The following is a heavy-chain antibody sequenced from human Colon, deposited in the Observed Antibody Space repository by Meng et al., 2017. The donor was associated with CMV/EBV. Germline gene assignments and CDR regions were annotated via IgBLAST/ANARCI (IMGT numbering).Heavy chain of an antibody. CDR2: IKGDGRAK. Sequence: GGSLRLSCAVSGFTFSIYWMNWVRQAPGEGLEWVANIKGDGRAKNYVDSVKGRFTISRDNAKNSLYRQMNSLRDGDTAVYYCAGGSGFLIDFWGQGTLVTVSS. D-gene: IGHD3-22*01. V-gene: IGHV3-7*01. J-gene: IGHJ4*02. CDR3: AGGSGFLIDF. CDR1: GFTFSIYW.